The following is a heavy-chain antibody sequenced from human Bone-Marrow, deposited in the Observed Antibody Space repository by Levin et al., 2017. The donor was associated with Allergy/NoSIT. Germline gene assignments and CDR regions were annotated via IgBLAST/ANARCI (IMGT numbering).Heavy chain of an antibody. J-gene: IGHJ1*01. CDR3: AREADSGSHGYFQH. CDR1: GYTFTGYY. D-gene: IGHD1-26*01. V-gene: IGHV1-2*04. CDR2: INPNSGGT. Sequence: GASVKVSCKASGYTFTGYYMHWVRQAPGQGLEWMGWINPNSGGTNYAQKFQGWVTMTRDTSISTAYMELSRLRSDDTAVYYCAREADSGSHGYFQHWGQGTLVTVSS.